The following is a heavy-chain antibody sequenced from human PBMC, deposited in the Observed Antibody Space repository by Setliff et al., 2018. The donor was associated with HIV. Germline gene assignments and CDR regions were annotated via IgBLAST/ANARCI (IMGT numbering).Heavy chain of an antibody. Sequence: PSETLSLTCAVYTESLTRYDWAWIRQSPEKGLEWIGEIDDSGSIIYNPSLQSRVTMSVDTSKNQFSLKVRSLTAADTGLYYCAAFFVTPLTTQDFWGQGTLVTVSS. D-gene: IGHD4-17*01. CDR3: AAFFVTPLTTQDF. J-gene: IGHJ4*02. CDR2: IDDSGSI. CDR1: TESLTRYD. V-gene: IGHV4-34*01.